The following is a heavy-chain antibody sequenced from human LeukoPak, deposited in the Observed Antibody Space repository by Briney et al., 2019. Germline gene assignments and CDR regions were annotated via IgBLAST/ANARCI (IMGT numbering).Heavy chain of an antibody. D-gene: IGHD3-3*01. J-gene: IGHJ6*03. CDR2: INAGNGNT. V-gene: IGHV1-3*01. CDR3: ARGTSTYYDFWSGSGTYYMDV. Sequence: ASVKVSCKASGYTFTSYAMHWVRQAPGQRLEWMGWINAGNGNTKYSQKFQGRVTITRDTSASTAYMELSSLRSEDTAVYYCARGTSTYYDFWSGSGTYYMDVWGKGTTVTVSS. CDR1: GYTFTSYA.